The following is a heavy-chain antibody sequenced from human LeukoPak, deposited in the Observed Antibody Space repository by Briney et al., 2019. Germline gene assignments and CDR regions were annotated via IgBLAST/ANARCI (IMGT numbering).Heavy chain of an antibody. CDR3: ARVRNWNYDS. Sequence: ASVKVSCKASGYTFTSYDINWVRQATGQGLEWMGWMNPNSGNTGYAQKFQGRVTITRNTSISTAYMELSRLRSDDTAVYYCARVRNWNYDSWGQGTLVTVSS. CDR1: GYTFTSYD. V-gene: IGHV1-8*03. D-gene: IGHD1-7*01. CDR2: MNPNSGNT. J-gene: IGHJ5*01.